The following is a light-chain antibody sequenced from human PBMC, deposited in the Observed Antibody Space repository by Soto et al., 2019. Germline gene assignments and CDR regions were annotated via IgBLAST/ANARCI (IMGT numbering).Light chain of an antibody. CDR1: QSVSSY. Sequence: EIVLTQSPATLSLSPGERATLSCRASQSVSSYLAWYQQKPGQAPRLLIYDASNRATGIPARFSGSGSGTDFTLTISRLEPEDFAVYYCQLYGDSPMYTFGQGTKLELK. V-gene: IGKV3-11*01. CDR2: DAS. J-gene: IGKJ2*01. CDR3: QLYGDSPMYT.